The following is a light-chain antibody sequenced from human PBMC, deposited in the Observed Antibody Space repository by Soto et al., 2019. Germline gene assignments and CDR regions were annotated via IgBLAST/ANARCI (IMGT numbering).Light chain of an antibody. J-gene: IGKJ4*01. CDR2: GAS. CDR1: KSVSSSY. Sequence: ETVLTQSPGNLSLSPGERASLSCRASKSVSSSYLAWYQQKPGQAPRLLIYGASSRATGIPDRFSGSGSGTDFTLTISRLEPEDFAVYYCQQYGSSPPLSFGGGTKVDIK. CDR3: QQYGSSPPLS. V-gene: IGKV3-20*01.